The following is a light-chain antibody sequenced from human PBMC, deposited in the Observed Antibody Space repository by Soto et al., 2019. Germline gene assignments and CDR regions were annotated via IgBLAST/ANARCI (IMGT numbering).Light chain of an antibody. CDR2: EVN. CDR3: CSYACSITVV. CDR1: SSDVGGYNY. Sequence: QSVLTQPASVSGSPGQSITISCTATSSDVGGYNYVSWFQQYPGKAPKLMIYEVNKRPSGVPDRFSGSKSGNTASLTVSGLQAEDEADYYCCSYACSITVVFGGGTKVTVL. V-gene: IGLV2-8*01. J-gene: IGLJ2*01.